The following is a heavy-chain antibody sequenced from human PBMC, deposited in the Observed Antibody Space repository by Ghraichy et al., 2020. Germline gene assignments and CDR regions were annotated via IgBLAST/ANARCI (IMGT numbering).Heavy chain of an antibody. D-gene: IGHD1-26*01. Sequence: GSLRLSCVVSGFAFSSYGMHWVRQAPGKGLEWVAFVRSDGSNKYYADSVKGRFTVSRDNFKNTLYLQMNSLGAEDTAVYSCAKDHLVGATGGSYFDYWGQGTLVIVSS. CDR1: GFAFSSYG. J-gene: IGHJ4*02. V-gene: IGHV3-30*02. CDR2: VRSDGSNK. CDR3: AKDHLVGATGGSYFDY.